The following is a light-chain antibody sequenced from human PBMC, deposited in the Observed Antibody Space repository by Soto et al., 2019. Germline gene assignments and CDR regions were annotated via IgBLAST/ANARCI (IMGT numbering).Light chain of an antibody. CDR2: GAS. V-gene: IGKV3-15*01. CDR3: QQLNYWPRIT. J-gene: IGKJ5*01. CDR1: QSVGTN. Sequence: DIVMTQSPGTLSVSPGERATLSCRASQSVGTNLAWYQQRPGQAPRLLVYGASTRASGIPPRFSGSGSGTDFTLTISSLQSEDFAVYYCQQLNYWPRITFGQGKRLEIK.